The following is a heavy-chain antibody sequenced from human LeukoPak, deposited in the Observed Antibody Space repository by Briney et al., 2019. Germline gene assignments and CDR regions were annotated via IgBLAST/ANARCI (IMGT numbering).Heavy chain of an antibody. CDR2: INPNSGGT. Sequence: ASVTVSCKASGYTFTGYYMRWVRQAPGQGLEWMGWINPNSGGTNYAQKFQGRVTMTRDTSISTAYMELSRLRSDDTAVYYCARSLGSGSYFGDYWGQGTLVTVSS. CDR3: ARSLGSGSYFGDY. V-gene: IGHV1-2*02. D-gene: IGHD3-10*01. CDR1: GYTFTGYY. J-gene: IGHJ4*02.